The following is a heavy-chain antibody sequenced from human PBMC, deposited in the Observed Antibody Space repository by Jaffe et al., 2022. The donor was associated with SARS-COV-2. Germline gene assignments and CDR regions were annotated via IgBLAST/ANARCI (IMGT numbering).Heavy chain of an antibody. CDR2: IYHSGST. Sequence: QVQLQESGPGLVKPSGTLSLTCAVSGGSISSSNWWSWVRQPPGKGLEWIGEIYHSGSTNYNPSLKSRVTISVDKSKNQFSLKLSSVTAADTAVYYCARVGLWGRGGDYYYYGMDVWGQGTTVTVSS. CDR1: GGSISSSNW. CDR3: ARVGLWGRGGDYYYYGMDV. J-gene: IGHJ6*02. V-gene: IGHV4-4*02. D-gene: IGHD3-16*01.